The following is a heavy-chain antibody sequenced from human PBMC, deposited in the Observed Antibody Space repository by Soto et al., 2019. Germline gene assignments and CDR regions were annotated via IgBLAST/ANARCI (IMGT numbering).Heavy chain of an antibody. Sequence: ASVKVSCKASGYTFTGYYMHWVRQAPGQGLEWIGWINPNSGGTNYAQKFQGWVTMTRDTSISTAYMELSRLRADDTAVYYCARDSVAGYGDAQLGGYYYGMDVWGQGTTVTVSS. J-gene: IGHJ6*02. CDR1: GYTFTGYY. CDR3: ARDSVAGYGDAQLGGYYYGMDV. D-gene: IGHD2-21*02. CDR2: INPNSGGT. V-gene: IGHV1-2*04.